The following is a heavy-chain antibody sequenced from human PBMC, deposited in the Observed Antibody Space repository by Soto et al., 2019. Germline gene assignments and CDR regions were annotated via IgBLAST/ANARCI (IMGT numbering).Heavy chain of an antibody. D-gene: IGHD2-2*02. J-gene: IGHJ4*02. CDR3: AGGPKYCSSTSCYKGLLGY. Sequence: QVQLVQSGAEVKKPGSSVKVSCKASGGTFSSYAISWVRQAPGQGLEWMGGIIPIFGTANYAQKFQGRVTITADESTSTAYMELSSLRSEDTAVYYCAGGPKYCSSTSCYKGLLGYWGQGTLVTVSS. CDR2: IIPIFGTA. V-gene: IGHV1-69*01. CDR1: GGTFSSYA.